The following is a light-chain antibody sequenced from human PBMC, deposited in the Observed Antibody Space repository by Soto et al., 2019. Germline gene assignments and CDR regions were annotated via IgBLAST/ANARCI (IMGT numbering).Light chain of an antibody. CDR3: SSYPSSSTLV. CDR2: DVS. CDR1: SSDVGGYNY. V-gene: IGLV2-14*01. J-gene: IGLJ2*01. Sequence: QSALTQPASVSGSPGQSITISCTGTSSDVGGYNYVSWYHQHPGQAPKLMIYDVSNRPSGVSNRFSGSKSGNTASLTISGLQAADEADYYCSSYPSSSTLVFGGGTQVTVL.